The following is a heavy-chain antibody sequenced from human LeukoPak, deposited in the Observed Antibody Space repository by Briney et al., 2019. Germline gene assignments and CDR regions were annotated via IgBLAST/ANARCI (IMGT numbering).Heavy chain of an antibody. CDR3: AKAKAAAGIWYYFDY. Sequence: PGGSLRLSCAASGFTFSSYAMSWVRQAPGKGLEWVSAISGSGGSTYYADSVKGRFTISRDNSKNTLYLQMNSLRAEDTAVYYCAKAKAAAGIWYYFDYWGQGTLVTVSS. CDR1: GFTFSSYA. V-gene: IGHV3-23*01. CDR2: ISGSGGST. D-gene: IGHD6-13*01. J-gene: IGHJ4*02.